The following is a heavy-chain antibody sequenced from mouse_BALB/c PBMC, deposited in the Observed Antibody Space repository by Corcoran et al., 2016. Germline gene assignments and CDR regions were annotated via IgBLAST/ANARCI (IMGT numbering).Heavy chain of an antibody. CDR3: ASGGLRRH. J-gene: IGHJ2*01. CDR2: ILPGSGST. D-gene: IGHD2-4*01. Sequence: QVQLQQSGAELMKPGASVKISCKATGYTFSSYWIEWVKQRPGHGLEWIGEILPGSGSTNYNEKFKGKATFTADTSSNTSYMQLSSLTSEDSAFYYCASGGLRRHWGQGTTLTVSS. V-gene: IGHV1-9*01. CDR1: GYTFSSYW.